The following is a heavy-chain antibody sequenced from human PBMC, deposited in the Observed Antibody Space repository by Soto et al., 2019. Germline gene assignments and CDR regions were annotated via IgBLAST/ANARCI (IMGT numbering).Heavy chain of an antibody. CDR2: IIPIYGTA. V-gene: IGHV1-69*12. CDR3: AREDKPGGYTPPGTSGFDP. J-gene: IGHJ5*02. Sequence: QVQLVQAGAEVKKPGSSVKVSCKASGGTFSTYAISWVRQAPGQGLEWMGGIIPIYGTANYAQKFQGRLTMTADESTSTVDMELRSLRSDDTAVYYCAREDKPGGYTPPGTSGFDPWGQGTLVTVSS. D-gene: IGHD5-12*01. CDR1: GGTFSTYA.